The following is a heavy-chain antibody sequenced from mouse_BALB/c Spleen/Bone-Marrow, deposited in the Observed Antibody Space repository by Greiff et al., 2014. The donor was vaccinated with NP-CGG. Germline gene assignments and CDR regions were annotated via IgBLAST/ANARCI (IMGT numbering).Heavy chain of an antibody. CDR1: GFTFSDYY. D-gene: IGHD2-3*01. CDR2: ISDGGSYT. CDR3: ARGPHDDDMDY. Sequence: VQLKESGGGLVKPGGSLKLSCAASGFTFSDYYMYWVRQTPEKRLEWVATISDGGSYTYYPDSVKGRFTISRDKAKNNLYLQLSSLKSEDTAMYYCARGPHDDDMDYWGQGTSVTVSS. J-gene: IGHJ4*01. V-gene: IGHV5-4*02.